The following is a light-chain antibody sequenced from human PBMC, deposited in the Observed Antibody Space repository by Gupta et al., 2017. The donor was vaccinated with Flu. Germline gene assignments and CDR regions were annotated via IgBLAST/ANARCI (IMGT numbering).Light chain of an antibody. V-gene: IGLV2-11*01. Sequence: QSALPQPPSVSGSPGQSVTISCTGTSSDVGGYNYVSWYQQPPGKAPKLMIYEVSKRPSGVPDRFSGSKSGNTASLTXSXLQGEDXAEYYCCSYASSSTCVFGGGTKVTVL. J-gene: IGLJ3*02. CDR2: EVS. CDR3: CSYASSSTCV. CDR1: SSDVGGYNY.